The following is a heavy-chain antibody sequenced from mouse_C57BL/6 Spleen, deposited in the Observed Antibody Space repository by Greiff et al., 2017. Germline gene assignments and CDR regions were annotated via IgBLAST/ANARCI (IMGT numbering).Heavy chain of an antibody. J-gene: IGHJ2*01. CDR1: GFNIKDDY. CDR2: IDPENGDT. D-gene: IGHD1-1*01. Sequence: EVQLQQSGAELVRPGASVKLSCTASGFNIKDDYMHWVKQRPGQGLEWIGWIDPENGDTEYASKFQGKATITADTSSNTAYLQLSSLTSEDTAVYYCTKNYYGSSDYWGQGTTLTVSS. CDR3: TKNYYGSSDY. V-gene: IGHV14-4*01.